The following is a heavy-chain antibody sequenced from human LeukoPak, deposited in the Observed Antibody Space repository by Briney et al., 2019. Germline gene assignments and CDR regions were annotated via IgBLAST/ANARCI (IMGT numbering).Heavy chain of an antibody. Sequence: PGGSLRLSCVASGFTFVNYAVHWVRQAPGKGLEWVAVMSYDGDNIYYTDSVKGRFTLSRDSSKSTLYLQMNSLQPQDTAVYFCAREWGAAADYWGQGTLVTVSS. V-gene: IGHV3-30-3*01. CDR3: AREWGAAADY. CDR2: MSYDGDNI. J-gene: IGHJ4*02. CDR1: GFTFVNYA. D-gene: IGHD6-13*01.